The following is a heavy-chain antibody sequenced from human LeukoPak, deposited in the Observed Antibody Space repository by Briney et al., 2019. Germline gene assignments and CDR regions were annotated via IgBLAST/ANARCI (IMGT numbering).Heavy chain of an antibody. CDR2: ISNSGSRI. Sequence: GGSLRLSCAGSGFTFSVYSMNWVRQAPGKGLEWVSCISNSGSRIYYADSVKGRFTVSRDNAKNSLYLQMNSLRAEDTAVYYCASRICGDYVFHYWGQGTLVTVSS. D-gene: IGHD4-17*01. CDR1: GFTFSVYS. CDR3: ASRICGDYVFHY. V-gene: IGHV3-48*04. J-gene: IGHJ4*02.